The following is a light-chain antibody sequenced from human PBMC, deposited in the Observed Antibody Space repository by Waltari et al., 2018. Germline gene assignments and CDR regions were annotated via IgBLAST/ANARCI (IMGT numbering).Light chain of an antibody. CDR1: QSVASN. J-gene: IGKJ5*01. CDR2: DAS. CDR3: QQYNRWPPIT. Sequence: EVVMTQSPATLSVSAGERATLSCRASQSVASNLAWYQQRRGQAPRLLIYDASTRVTSIPARFSGSGSGTDFTLTISGLQSDDYAVYFCQQYNRWPPITFGQGTRLEVK. V-gene: IGKV3D-15*01.